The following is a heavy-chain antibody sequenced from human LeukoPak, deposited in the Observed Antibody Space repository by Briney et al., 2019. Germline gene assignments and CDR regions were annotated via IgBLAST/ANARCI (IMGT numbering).Heavy chain of an antibody. CDR2: MSGSGGST. V-gene: IGHV3-23*01. D-gene: IGHD2-21*02. J-gene: IGHJ5*02. CDR1: GFTFDSYA. Sequence: PGGSLRLSCAASGFTFDSYAMSWVRQAPGKGLEWVSSMSGSGGSTYYAGSVKGRFTISRDNSQNTLYLQMNSLRAEDTALYYCAKGDGINHYHWFDPWGQGTQVTVSS. CDR3: AKGDGINHYHWFDP.